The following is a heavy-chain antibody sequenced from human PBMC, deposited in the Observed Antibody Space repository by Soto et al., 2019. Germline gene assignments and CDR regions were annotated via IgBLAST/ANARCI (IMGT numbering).Heavy chain of an antibody. J-gene: IGHJ6*03. CDR2: IYYSGST. CDR3: ASRFRGPPHYMDV. V-gene: IGHV4-39*01. D-gene: IGHD3-10*01. CDR1: GASINSSSYY. Sequence: TLSLTCAVSGASINSSSYYCGWLSQPPGKGLEWIGSIYYSGSTYYNPSLKSRVTISVDTSKNQFSLKLSSVTAADTAVYYCASRFRGPPHYMDVWGKGTTVTVSS.